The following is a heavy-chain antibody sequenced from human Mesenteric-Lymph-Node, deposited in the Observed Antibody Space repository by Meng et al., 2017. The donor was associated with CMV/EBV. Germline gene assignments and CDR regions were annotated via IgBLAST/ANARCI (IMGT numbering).Heavy chain of an antibody. Sequence: GESLKISCAASGFTFSSYAMNWVRQAPGKGLEWVAAITRSGATTYYADSVKGRFTISRDNSKNTLDLQMNSLTAEDTAVYHCTRDRATSGYPTMGVDVWGQGTTVTVSS. D-gene: IGHD3-22*01. V-gene: IGHV3-23*01. CDR3: TRDRATSGYPTMGVDV. CDR1: GFTFSSYA. J-gene: IGHJ6*02. CDR2: ITRSGATT.